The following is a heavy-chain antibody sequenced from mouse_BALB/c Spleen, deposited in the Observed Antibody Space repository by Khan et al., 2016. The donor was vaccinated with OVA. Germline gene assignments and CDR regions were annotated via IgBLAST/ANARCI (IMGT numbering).Heavy chain of an antibody. CDR2: ISTYYGDV. J-gene: IGHJ3*01. Sequence: QVQLKQSGAELVRPGVSVKISCKGSGYTFTDFTMHWVKQSHAKSLEWIGVISTYYGDVTYNQKFKGKATMTVDKSSSTAYMELARLTSEDSAIYYGTRGGGRNRCAYWGQGTLVTASA. V-gene: IGHV1S137*01. CDR1: GYTFTDFT. CDR3: TRGGGRNRCAY.